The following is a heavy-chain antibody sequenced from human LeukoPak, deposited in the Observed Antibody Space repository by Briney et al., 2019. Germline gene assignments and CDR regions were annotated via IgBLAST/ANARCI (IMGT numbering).Heavy chain of an antibody. J-gene: IGHJ5*02. Sequence: PGGSLRLSCAVSGFTFSSYSMNWVRQAPGKGLEWVSSISSSSSYIYYADSVKGRFTISRDNAKNSLYLQMNSLRAEDTAVYYCARGLVFRGDPWGQGTLVTVSS. V-gene: IGHV3-21*01. CDR1: GFTFSSYS. CDR2: ISSSSSYI. CDR3: ARGLVFRGDP. D-gene: IGHD7-27*01.